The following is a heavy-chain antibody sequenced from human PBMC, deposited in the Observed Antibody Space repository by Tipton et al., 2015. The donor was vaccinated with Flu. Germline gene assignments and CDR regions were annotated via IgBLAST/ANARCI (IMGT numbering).Heavy chain of an antibody. D-gene: IGHD6-19*01. V-gene: IGHV3-53*01. J-gene: IGHJ4*02. CDR1: EFSVSNNY. CDR2: ISWDGDQ. CDR3: AKVIPELVAGLDY. Sequence: VQLVQSGGGLIQPGGSLRLSCAASEFSVSNNYITWVRQAPGKGLEWVSGISWDGDQFRYADSVRGRLAISRDNSKNTLVLQMNSLRAEDTAVYYCAKVIPELVAGLDYWGQGTLVTVSS.